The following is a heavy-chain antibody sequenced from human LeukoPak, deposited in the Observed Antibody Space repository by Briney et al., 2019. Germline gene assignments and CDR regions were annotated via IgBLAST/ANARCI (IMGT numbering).Heavy chain of an antibody. V-gene: IGHV4-61*05. CDR2: IYYSGST. J-gene: IGHJ4*02. CDR1: GGSISSSSYY. CDR3: VYDSSGYYYNFDY. D-gene: IGHD3-22*01. Sequence: SETLSLTCTVSGGSISSSSYYWGWIRQPPGKGLEWIGYIYYSGSTNYNPSLKSRVTISVDTSKNQFSLKLSSVTAADTAVYYCVYDSSGYYYNFDYWGQGTLVTVSS.